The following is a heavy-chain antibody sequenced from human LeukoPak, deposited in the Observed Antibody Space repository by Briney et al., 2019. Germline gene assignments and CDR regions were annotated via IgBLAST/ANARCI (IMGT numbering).Heavy chain of an antibody. Sequence: HPGGSLRLSCAASGFTFISYAVSWVRQAPGKGLEWVSAISGNGGRTYYGDSVKGRFTISRDNSKNTLYLQMNSLRAEDTAVFYCAKVAEMGTMLGKVDYWGQGTLVTVSS. CDR1: GFTFISYA. CDR2: ISGNGGRT. J-gene: IGHJ4*02. D-gene: IGHD5-24*01. V-gene: IGHV3-23*01. CDR3: AKVAEMGTMLGKVDY.